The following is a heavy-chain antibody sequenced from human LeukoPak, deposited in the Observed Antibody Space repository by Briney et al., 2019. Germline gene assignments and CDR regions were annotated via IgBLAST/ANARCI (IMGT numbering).Heavy chain of an antibody. V-gene: IGHV3-7*01. Sequence: ETLSLTCTVSDDSITIYYWTWIRQPPGKGLEWVANINQDGTQKYYLDSVKGRFTVSRDTTENSVYLQMNSLRAEDTAMYYCARFGGHYYENSGSFDFWGQGTLVTVSS. CDR1: DDSITIYY. CDR3: ARFGGHYYENSGSFDF. CDR2: INQDGTQK. D-gene: IGHD3-22*01. J-gene: IGHJ4*02.